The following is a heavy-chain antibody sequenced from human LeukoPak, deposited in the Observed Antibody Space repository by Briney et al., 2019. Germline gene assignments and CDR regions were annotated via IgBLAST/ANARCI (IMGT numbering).Heavy chain of an antibody. CDR1: GFTFSTYA. CDR3: ARDGRAAAGRRWLDY. Sequence: GGSLRPSCAASGFTFSTYAMSWVRQSPGKGLEWVSAISGSGGSTYYADSVKGRFTISRDNSKNTLYLQMNSLRAEDTAVYYCARDGRAAAGRRWLDYWGQGTLVTVSS. D-gene: IGHD6-13*01. V-gene: IGHV3-23*01. J-gene: IGHJ4*02. CDR2: ISGSGGST.